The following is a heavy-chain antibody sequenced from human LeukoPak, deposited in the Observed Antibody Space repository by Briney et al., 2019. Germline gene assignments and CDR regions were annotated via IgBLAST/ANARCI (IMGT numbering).Heavy chain of an antibody. CDR3: ARIPHPSPVGY. D-gene: IGHD4-23*01. CDR2: ITSSSRTL. J-gene: IGHJ4*02. V-gene: IGHV3-48*03. CDR1: GLTFSSSE. Sequence: GGSLRLSCVASGLTFSSSEMNWVWQAPGQGLAWISYITSSSRTLWYADSVKGRFTISRDNAKNSLYLQMNGLRDDDTAVYYCARIPHPSPVGYWGQGTLVTVSS.